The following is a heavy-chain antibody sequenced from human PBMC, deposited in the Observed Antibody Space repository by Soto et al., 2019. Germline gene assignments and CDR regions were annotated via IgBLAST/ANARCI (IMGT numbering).Heavy chain of an antibody. CDR1: GGSISSYY. J-gene: IGHJ5*02. D-gene: IGHD6-13*01. CDR3: ARVFSDSSSFFDP. Sequence: SETLSLTCIVSGGSISSYYWSWIRQPPGKGLEWIGYIYYSGSTNYNPSLKSRVIISVDRSKNHFSLKLSSVTAADTAVYYCARVFSDSSSFFDPWGQGTLVTVSS. V-gene: IGHV4-59*12. CDR2: IYYSGST.